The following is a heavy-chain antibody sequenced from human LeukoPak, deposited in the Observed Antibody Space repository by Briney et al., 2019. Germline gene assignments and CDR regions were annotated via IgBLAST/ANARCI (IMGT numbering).Heavy chain of an antibody. CDR2: INPNSGGT. Sequence: ASVKVSCKASGYTFTGYYMHWVRQAPGQGLEWMGWINPNSGGTNYAQKFQGWVTMTRDTSISTAYMELSRLRSDDTAVYYCARDPSRAQNTIFGVVTSNYGMDVWGQGTTVTVSS. V-gene: IGHV1-2*04. D-gene: IGHD3-3*01. CDR3: ARDPSRAQNTIFGVVTSNYGMDV. J-gene: IGHJ6*02. CDR1: GYTFTGYY.